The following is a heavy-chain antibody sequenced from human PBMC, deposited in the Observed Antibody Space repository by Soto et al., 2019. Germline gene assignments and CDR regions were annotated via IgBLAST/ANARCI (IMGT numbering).Heavy chain of an antibody. CDR3: AKRVEYSSSTHYFDY. D-gene: IGHD6-6*01. J-gene: IGHJ4*02. CDR1: GFTFSRYA. V-gene: IGHV3-23*01. CDR2: ISDSGGST. Sequence: EVQLLESGGGLVQPGGSLRLACAASGFTFSRYAMSWVRQAPGKGLEWVSAISDSGGSTYYADSVKGRFTISRDNSKNTLSLQMNSLIAEDTAVYYCAKRVEYSSSTHYFDYWGQGTLVTVSS.